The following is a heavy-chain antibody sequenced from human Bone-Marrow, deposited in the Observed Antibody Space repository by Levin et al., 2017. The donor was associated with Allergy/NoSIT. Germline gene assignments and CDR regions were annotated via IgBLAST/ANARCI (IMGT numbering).Heavy chain of an antibody. D-gene: IGHD6-19*01. CDR1: GDSLNNSPYY. CDR3: ARDLYSSGWYVSYFDF. Sequence: SETLSLTCTVSGDSLNNSPYYWGWVRQSPGTGLEWIGTIFSDGSTFYNPSLAGRLTMSVDTSNDQFSLRLTSVTAADTAVYYCARDLYSSGWYVSYFDFWGQGILVTVSS. V-gene: IGHV4-39*07. CDR2: IFSDGST. J-gene: IGHJ4*02.